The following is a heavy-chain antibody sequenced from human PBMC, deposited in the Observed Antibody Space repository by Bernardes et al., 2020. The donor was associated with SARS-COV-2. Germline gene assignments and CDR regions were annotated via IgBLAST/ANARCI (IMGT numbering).Heavy chain of an antibody. V-gene: IGHV4-4*02. D-gene: IGHD1-26*01. Sequence: SETLSLTCAVSGGSISSSNWWSWVRQPPGKGLEWIGEIYHSGSTNYNPSLKSRVTISVDKSKNQFSLKLSSVTAADTAVYYCARYGGATSYYFDYWGQGTLVTVSS. J-gene: IGHJ4*02. CDR2: IYHSGST. CDR1: GGSISSSNW. CDR3: ARYGGATSYYFDY.